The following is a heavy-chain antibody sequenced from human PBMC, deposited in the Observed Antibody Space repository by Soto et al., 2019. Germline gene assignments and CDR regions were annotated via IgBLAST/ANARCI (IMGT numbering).Heavy chain of an antibody. V-gene: IGHV1-2*04. D-gene: IGHD3-10*01. CDR2: INPNSGGT. CDR1: GYTFTGYY. Sequence: VASVKVSCKASGYTFTGYYMHWVRQAPGQGLEWMGWINPNSGGTNYAQKFQGWVTMTRDTSISTAYMELSRLRSDDTAVYYCARDYYGSGTLFDYWGQGTLVTVSS. CDR3: ARDYYGSGTLFDY. J-gene: IGHJ4*02.